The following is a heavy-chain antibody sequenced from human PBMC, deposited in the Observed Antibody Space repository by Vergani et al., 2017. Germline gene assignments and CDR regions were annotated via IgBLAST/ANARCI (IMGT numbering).Heavy chain of an antibody. V-gene: IGHV3-11*05. J-gene: IGHJ6*02. CDR3: ARGHYSYGFLESPGGMDV. Sequence: QVQLVESGGGVVQPGRSLRLSCAASGFNFSDYYMSWIRQAPGKGLEWVSYISSSSSYTNYADSVKGRFTISRDNAKNSLYLQMNSLRAEDTAVYYCARGHYSYGFLESPGGMDVWGQGTTVTVSS. D-gene: IGHD5-18*01. CDR1: GFNFSDYY. CDR2: ISSSSSYT.